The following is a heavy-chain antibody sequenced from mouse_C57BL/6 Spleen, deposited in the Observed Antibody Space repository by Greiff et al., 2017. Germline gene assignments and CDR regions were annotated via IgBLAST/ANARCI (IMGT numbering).Heavy chain of an antibody. Sequence: VQLQQPGAELVKPGASVKLSCKASGYTFTSYWMHGVKQRPGQGLEWIGMIHPNSGSTNYNEKFKSKATLTVDKSSSTAYMQLSSLTSEDSAVYYCARSVITTVVEGFADWGQGTLVTVSA. CDR2: IHPNSGST. J-gene: IGHJ3*01. CDR1: GYTFTSYW. CDR3: ARSVITTVVEGFAD. D-gene: IGHD1-1*01. V-gene: IGHV1-64*01.